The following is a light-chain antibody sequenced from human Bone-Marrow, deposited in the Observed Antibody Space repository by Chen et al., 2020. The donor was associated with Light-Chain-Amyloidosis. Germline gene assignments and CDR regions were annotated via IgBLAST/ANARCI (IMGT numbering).Light chain of an antibody. CDR3: RLYNGASWV. CDR1: TGAVTRGHY. CDR2: SAT. J-gene: IGLJ3*02. Sequence: QTVVTQEPSLTVSPGGTVTLTCASSTGAVTRGHYQNWFQQKPGQAPGALIYSATNRHSWTPAGCSGWLLGGKAALTLSSVAPEDEAEYYCRLYNGASWVFGGGTKLTVL. V-gene: IGLV7-43*01.